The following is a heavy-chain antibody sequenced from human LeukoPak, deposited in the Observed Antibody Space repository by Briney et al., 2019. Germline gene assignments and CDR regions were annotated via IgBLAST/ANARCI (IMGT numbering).Heavy chain of an antibody. CDR3: AKVRDIVVVPAAHDAFDI. CDR1: GFTFSSYG. D-gene: IGHD2-2*01. Sequence: GGSLRLSCAASGFTFSSYGMHWVRQAPGKGLEWVAFIRYDGSNKYYADSVKGRFTFSRDNSKNTLYLQMNSLRAEDTAVYYCAKVRDIVVVPAAHDAFDIWGQGTMVTVSS. V-gene: IGHV3-30*02. J-gene: IGHJ3*02. CDR2: IRYDGSNK.